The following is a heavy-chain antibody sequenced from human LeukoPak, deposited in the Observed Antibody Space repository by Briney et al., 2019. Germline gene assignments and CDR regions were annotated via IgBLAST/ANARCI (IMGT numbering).Heavy chain of an antibody. CDR1: GYTFTSYG. J-gene: IGHJ3*02. V-gene: IGHV1-18*01. CDR3: ARRVVVVVAATDAFDI. Sequence: ASVKVSCKASGYTFTSYGISWVRQAPGQGLEWMGWISAYNGNTNYAQKLQGRVTMTRNTSISTAYMELRSLRSDDTAVYYCARRVVVVVAATDAFDIWGQGTMVTVSS. D-gene: IGHD2-15*01. CDR2: ISAYNGNT.